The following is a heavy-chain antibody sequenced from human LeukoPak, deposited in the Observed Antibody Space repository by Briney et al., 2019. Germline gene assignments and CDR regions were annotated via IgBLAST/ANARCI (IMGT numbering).Heavy chain of an antibody. CDR3: AKIPYSSGWVQNWFDP. J-gene: IGHJ5*02. CDR1: GFTFGTYA. D-gene: IGHD6-19*01. CDR2: ISGSGST. V-gene: IGHV3-23*01. Sequence: GGSLRLSCAASGFTFGTYAMSWVRQAPGKGLEWISAISGSGSTYYADSVKGRFTISRDNSKNTLYLQMNSLRAEDTAVYYCAKIPYSSGWVQNWFDPWGQGTLVTVSS.